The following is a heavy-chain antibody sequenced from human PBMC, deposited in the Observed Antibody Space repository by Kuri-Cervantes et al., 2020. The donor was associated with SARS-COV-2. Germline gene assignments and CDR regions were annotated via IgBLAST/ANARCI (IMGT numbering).Heavy chain of an antibody. V-gene: IGHV4-34*01. CDR2: INHSGST. CDR1: GGSFSGYY. D-gene: IGHD2-2*02. Sequence: SETLSLTCAAYGGSFSGYYWSWIRQPPGKGLEWIGEINHSGSTNYNPSLKSRVTISVDTSKNQFSLKLSSVTAADTAVYYCARHSGYCSSTSCYTPEYFDYWGQGTLVTVSS. J-gene: IGHJ4*02. CDR3: ARHSGYCSSTSCYTPEYFDY.